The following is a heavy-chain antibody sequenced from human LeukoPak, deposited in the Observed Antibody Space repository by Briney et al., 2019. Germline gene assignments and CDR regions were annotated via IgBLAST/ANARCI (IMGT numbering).Heavy chain of an antibody. CDR2: ISSSNGYI. CDR3: ARDDGNLSPYYFDY. D-gene: IGHD1-14*01. V-gene: IGHV3-21*01. J-gene: IGHJ4*02. Sequence: GGSLRLSCAASGFTVSNNYMTWVRQAPGKGLEWVSSISSSNGYIYYADSVRGRFTISRDNAKNSLYLQMNTLRAEDTAVYYCARDDGNLSPYYFDYWGQGTLVTVSS. CDR1: GFTVSNNY.